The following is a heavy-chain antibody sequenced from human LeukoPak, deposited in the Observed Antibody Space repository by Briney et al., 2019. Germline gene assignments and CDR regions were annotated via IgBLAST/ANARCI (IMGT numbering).Heavy chain of an antibody. J-gene: IGHJ4*02. CDR2: ISGDGSST. Sequence: GGSLRLSCSASGFTFSSYVMHWVRQAPGKGLQCVSTISGDGSSTYYADSVKGRFTISRDNSKNTLYLQMNSLRAEDTAVYYCAKVPSQWLRYFDYWGQGTLVTVPS. D-gene: IGHD6-19*01. CDR3: AKVPSQWLRYFDY. V-gene: IGHV3-64*04. CDR1: GFTFSSYV.